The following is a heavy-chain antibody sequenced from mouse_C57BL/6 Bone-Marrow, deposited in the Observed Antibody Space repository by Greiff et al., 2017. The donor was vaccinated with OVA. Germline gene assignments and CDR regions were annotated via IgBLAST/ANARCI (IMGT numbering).Heavy chain of an antibody. CDR1: GYSITSGYY. CDR2: ISYDGSN. D-gene: IGHD1-1*01. J-gene: IGHJ4*01. CDR3: ASPHYYGSPYAMDY. Sequence: EVQLQESGPGLVKPSQSLSLTCSVTGYSITSGYYWNWIRQFPGNKLEWMGYISYDGSNNYNPSLKNRISITRDTSKNQFFLKLNSVTTEDTATYYCASPHYYGSPYAMDYWGQGTSVTVSS. V-gene: IGHV3-6*01.